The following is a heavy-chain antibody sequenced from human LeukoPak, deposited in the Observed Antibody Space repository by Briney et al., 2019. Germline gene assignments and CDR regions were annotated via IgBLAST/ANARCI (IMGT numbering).Heavy chain of an antibody. CDR3: ARHGGNSEYSPFDY. D-gene: IGHD4-23*01. V-gene: IGHV4-39*01. J-gene: IGHJ4*02. Sequence: SETLSLTCTVSGDSISSSSYYWGWIRQPPGKGLEWIGSIYYSGSTYYNPSLKSRVTISVDTSKNQFSLRLSSVTAADTAVYYCARHGGNSEYSPFDYWGQGTLVTVSS. CDR1: GDSISSSSYY. CDR2: IYYSGST.